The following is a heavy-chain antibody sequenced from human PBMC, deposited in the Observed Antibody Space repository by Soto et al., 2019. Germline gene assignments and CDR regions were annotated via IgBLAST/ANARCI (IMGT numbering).Heavy chain of an antibody. CDR2: IYYSGST. D-gene: IGHD6-19*01. CDR1: GGSISSSSYY. CDR3: ASDLQWLAYYFDY. Sequence: PSETLSLTCTVSGGSISSSSYYWGWIRQPPGKGLEWIGSIYYSGSTYYNPSLKSRVTISVDTSKNQFSLKLSSVTAADTAVYYCASDLQWLAYYFDYWGQGTLVTVSS. V-gene: IGHV4-39*01. J-gene: IGHJ4*02.